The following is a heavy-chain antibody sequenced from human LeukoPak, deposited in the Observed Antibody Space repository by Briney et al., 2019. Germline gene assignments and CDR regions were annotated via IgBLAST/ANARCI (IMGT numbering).Heavy chain of an antibody. V-gene: IGHV4-59*08. CDR2: IYYSGNT. CDR3: ARGPMWTYFDY. Sequence: PSETLSLTCTVSGVSISSYYWSWVRQPPGNGLEWVGYIYYSGNTNYNPSLKSRVTISVDTSKNPFSLRLSSATAADTAVYYCARGPMWTYFDYWGQGTLVTVSS. J-gene: IGHJ4*02. D-gene: IGHD2-21*01. CDR1: GVSISSYY.